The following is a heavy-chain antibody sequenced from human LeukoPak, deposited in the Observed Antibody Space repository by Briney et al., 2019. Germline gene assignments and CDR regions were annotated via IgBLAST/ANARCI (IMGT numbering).Heavy chain of an antibody. CDR2: IGPNGAST. CDR3: VKDLTGTWSFDY. CDR1: GFIFSNHF. Sequence: GGSLRLSCSTSGFIFSNHFMHWVRQAPGKGLDYVSSIGPNGASTLYADSVKDRFTISRDNSRNALYVQLTSLRLEDTALYYCVKDLTGTWSFDYWGQGTLVTVSS. D-gene: IGHD3-9*01. J-gene: IGHJ4*02. V-gene: IGHV3-64*05.